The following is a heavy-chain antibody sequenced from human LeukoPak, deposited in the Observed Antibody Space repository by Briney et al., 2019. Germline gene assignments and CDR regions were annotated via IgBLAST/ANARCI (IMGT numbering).Heavy chain of an antibody. CDR1: GGSISGYY. J-gene: IGHJ4*02. Sequence: SETLSLTCTVSGGSISGYYWSWIRESPGKGLEWIGYVYYRGNTNYNPSLKSRVTISVDTSKNQFSPKLSSVTAADTAVYFCARERTEDYFDYWGQGTLVTVSS. CDR2: VYYRGNT. V-gene: IGHV4-59*12. CDR3: ARERTEDYFDY.